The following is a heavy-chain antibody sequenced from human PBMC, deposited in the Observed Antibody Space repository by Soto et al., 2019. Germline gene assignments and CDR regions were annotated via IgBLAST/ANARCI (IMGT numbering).Heavy chain of an antibody. CDR3: AKDLGGLDPFFYYGMDV. V-gene: IGHV3-64*01. Sequence: GGSLRLSCAASGFTFSRHAMHWVRQAPEKGLEYISAISSNGRGTYYANSVKGRFTISRDNSKNALYLQMNSLRAEDTAVYYCAKDLGGLDPFFYYGMDVCGQGTTVTVSS. CDR2: ISSNGRGT. D-gene: IGHD1-1*01. J-gene: IGHJ6*02. CDR1: GFTFSRHA.